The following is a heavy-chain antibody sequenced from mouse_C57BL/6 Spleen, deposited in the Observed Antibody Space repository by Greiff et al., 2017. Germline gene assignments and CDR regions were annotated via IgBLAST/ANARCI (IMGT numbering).Heavy chain of an antibody. V-gene: IGHV1-81*01. CDR1: GYTFTSYG. J-gene: IGHJ4*01. CDR2: IYPRSGNT. CDR3: ARRGCGSSPYAMDY. Sequence: VQLQQSGAELARPGASVKLSCKASGYTFTSYGISWVKQRTGQGLEWIGEIYPRSGNTYYTEKVKGKATLTADKASSAAYVELRGLSSEDSAVYFCARRGCGSSPYAMDYWGQGTSVTVSS. D-gene: IGHD1-1*01.